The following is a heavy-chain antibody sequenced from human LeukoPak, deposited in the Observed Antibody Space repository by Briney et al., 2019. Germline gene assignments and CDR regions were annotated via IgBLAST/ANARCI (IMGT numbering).Heavy chain of an antibody. V-gene: IGHV1-69*05. CDR1: GGTFGSYG. D-gene: IGHD3-22*01. Sequence: SVKVSCKASGGTFGSYGISWVRTAPGKGLEWMGGFIPILGTANYAQKFQGRVTITTDESTSTAYMELSSLRSEDAAVYYCARGYYDSSGYYYYAFDIWGQGTMVTVSS. CDR2: FIPILGTA. CDR3: ARGYYDSSGYYYYAFDI. J-gene: IGHJ3*02.